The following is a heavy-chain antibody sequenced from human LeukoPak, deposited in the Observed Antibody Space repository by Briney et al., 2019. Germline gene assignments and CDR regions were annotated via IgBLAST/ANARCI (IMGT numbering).Heavy chain of an antibody. CDR2: ISYDGSNK. D-gene: IGHD3-10*01. J-gene: IGHJ4*02. V-gene: IGHV3-30-3*01. CDR1: GFTFSSYA. CDR3: AREWFGELWTFDY. Sequence: GGSLRLSCAASGFTFSSYAMHWVRQAPGKGLEWVAVISYDGSNKYYADSVKGRFTISRDNSKNTLYLRMNSLRAEDTAVYYCAREWFGELWTFDYWGQGTLVTVSS.